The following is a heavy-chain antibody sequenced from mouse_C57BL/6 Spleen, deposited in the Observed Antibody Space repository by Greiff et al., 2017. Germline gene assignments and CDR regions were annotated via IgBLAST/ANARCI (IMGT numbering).Heavy chain of an antibody. CDR2: IYPGDGDT. CDR3: AMVDGYYWYFDV. J-gene: IGHJ1*03. V-gene: IGHV1-80*01. CDR1: GYAFSSYW. Sequence: LVESGAELVKPGASVKISCKASGYAFSSYWMNWVKQRPGKGLEWIGQIYPGDGDTNYNGKFKGKATLTADKSSSTAYMQLSSLTSEDSAVYFCAMVDGYYWYFDVWGTGTTVTVYS. D-gene: IGHD2-3*01.